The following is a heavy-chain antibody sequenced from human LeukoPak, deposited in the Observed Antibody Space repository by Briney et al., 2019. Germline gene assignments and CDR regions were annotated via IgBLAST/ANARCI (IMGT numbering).Heavy chain of an antibody. J-gene: IGHJ5*02. CDR1: GVSISSSSYY. CDR3: ARNPLLIMQDRSAGGVWGSYRYYPLGWFDP. Sequence: SSETLSLTCTVSGVSISSSSYYWGWIREPPGKGLEWIGSIYYSGSTYYHPSLKSRVTKSVDTSKNQFSLKLGSVTAADTAVYYCARNPLLIMQDRSAGGVWGSYRYYPLGWFDPWGQGTLVTVSS. V-gene: IGHV4-39*07. CDR2: IYYSGST. D-gene: IGHD3-16*02.